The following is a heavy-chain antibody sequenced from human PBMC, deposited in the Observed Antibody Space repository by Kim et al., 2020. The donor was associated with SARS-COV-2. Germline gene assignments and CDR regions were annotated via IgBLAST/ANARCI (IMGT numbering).Heavy chain of an antibody. CDR2: INGNSGII. CDR3: VRAGHYDSSGYLRDFDY. J-gene: IGHJ4*02. CDR1: GFTFSTYS. D-gene: IGHD3-22*01. V-gene: IGHV3-48*04. Sequence: GGSLRLSCAASGFTFSTYSMTWVRQAPGKGLEWVSYINGNSGIIHYEDSVKGRFTITRENAKNSLFLQMNSLRADDTAVYYCVRAGHYDSSGYLRDFDYWCQGSSVTVSS.